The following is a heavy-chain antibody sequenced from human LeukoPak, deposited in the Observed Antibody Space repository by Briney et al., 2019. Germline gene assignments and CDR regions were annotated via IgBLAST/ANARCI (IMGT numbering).Heavy chain of an antibody. CDR3: TALGYPQYFFD. Sequence: GGSLRLACAASGFTFSNALMSWVRQAPGKGLEWVGRIKSQANGGTTDYAAPVKGRFNILRDDSKTTLYLEMHSLKTEDTAVYYCTALGYPQYFFDCGQGSQVTVSS. CDR2: IKSQANGGTT. CDR1: GFTFSNAL. V-gene: IGHV3-15*01. J-gene: IGHJ4*02. D-gene: IGHD2-15*01.